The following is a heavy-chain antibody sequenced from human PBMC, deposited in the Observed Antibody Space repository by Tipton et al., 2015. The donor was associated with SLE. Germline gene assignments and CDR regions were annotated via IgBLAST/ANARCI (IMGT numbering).Heavy chain of an antibody. V-gene: IGHV3-33*06. CDR3: AKEGITIFGVVNYPEFDP. D-gene: IGHD3-3*01. CDR1: GFTFSSYV. Sequence: SGFTFSSYVMHWVRQAPGKGLEWVAGIWYDGSNKYYADSVKGRFTISRDNSKNTLYLQMNSLRAEDTAVYYCAKEGITIFGVVNYPEFDPWGQGTLVTVSS. J-gene: IGHJ5*02. CDR2: IWYDGSNK.